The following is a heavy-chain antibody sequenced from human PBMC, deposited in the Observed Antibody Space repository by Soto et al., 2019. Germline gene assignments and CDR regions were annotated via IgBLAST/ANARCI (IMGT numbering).Heavy chain of an antibody. D-gene: IGHD3-16*01. CDR1: GYTFTSYG. Sequence: GASVKVSCKASGYTFTSYGIGWVRQAPGQGLEWMGWISAYNGNTNYAQKLQGRVTMTTDTSTSTAYMELRSLKSDDTAVYYCASSTSHAFDIWGQGTMVTVSS. CDR3: ASSTSHAFDI. CDR2: ISAYNGNT. J-gene: IGHJ3*02. V-gene: IGHV1-18*04.